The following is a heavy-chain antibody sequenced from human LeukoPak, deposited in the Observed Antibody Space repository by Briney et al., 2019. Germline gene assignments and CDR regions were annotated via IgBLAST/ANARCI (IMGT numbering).Heavy chain of an antibody. V-gene: IGHV4-30-2*01. Sequence: PSETLSLTCTVSGGSISSGGYYWSWIRQPPGKGLEWIGEIYHSGSTNYNPSLKSRVTISVDKSKNQFSLKLSSVTAADTAVYYCARVVEGYGDSGSYHWFSDAFDIWGQGTMVTVSS. J-gene: IGHJ3*02. D-gene: IGHD1-26*01. CDR2: IYHSGST. CDR1: GGSISSGGYY. CDR3: ARVVEGYGDSGSYHWFSDAFDI.